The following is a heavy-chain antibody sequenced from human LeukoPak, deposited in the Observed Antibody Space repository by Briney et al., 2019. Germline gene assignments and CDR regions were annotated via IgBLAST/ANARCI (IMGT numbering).Heavy chain of an antibody. CDR2: ISGSGGST. CDR3: AKDRDRWGAVAASFDY. V-gene: IGHV3-23*01. Sequence: GGSLRLSCAASGFTFSSYAMSWVRQAPGKGLEWVSAISGSGGSTYYADSVKGRFTISRDNSKNTLYLQMNSLRAEDTAVYYRAKDRDRWGAVAASFDYWGQGTLVTVSS. D-gene: IGHD6-19*01. CDR1: GFTFSSYA. J-gene: IGHJ4*02.